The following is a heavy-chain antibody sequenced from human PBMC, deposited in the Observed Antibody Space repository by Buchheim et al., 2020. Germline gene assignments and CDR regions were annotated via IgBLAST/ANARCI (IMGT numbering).Heavy chain of an antibody. V-gene: IGHV4-34*01. J-gene: IGHJ4*02. D-gene: IGHD3-16*01. CDR2: INHSGST. CDR1: GGSFSGYY. CDR3: ARKPWWGRAYYFDY. Sequence: QVQLQQWGAGLLKPSETLSLTCAVYGGSFSGYYWSWIRQPPGKGLEWIGEINHSGSTNYNPSLKSRVNISVDKSKNQFSLKLSSVTAADTAVYYCARKPWWGRAYYFDYWGQGTL.